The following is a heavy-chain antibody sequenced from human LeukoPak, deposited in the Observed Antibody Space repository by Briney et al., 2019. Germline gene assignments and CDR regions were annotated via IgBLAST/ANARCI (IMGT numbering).Heavy chain of an antibody. J-gene: IGHJ3*02. Sequence: SETLSLTCTVSGDSISSSDYYWSWVRQPAGKGLEWIGRIYTSGSTNYNPSLKSRVTISVDTSKNQFSLKLSSVTAADTAVYFCARGPYSYDSSGAFDIWGQGTTVTVSS. V-gene: IGHV4-61*02. D-gene: IGHD3-22*01. CDR1: GDSISSSDYY. CDR3: ARGPYSYDSSGAFDI. CDR2: IYTSGST.